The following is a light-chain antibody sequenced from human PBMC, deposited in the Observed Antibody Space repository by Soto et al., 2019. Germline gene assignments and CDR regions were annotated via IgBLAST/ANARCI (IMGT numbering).Light chain of an antibody. CDR2: EVS. Sequence: QSALTQPPSASGSPGQSVTISCTGTSSDVGGYNDVSWYQQHPGKAPKLMIYEVSKRPSGVPDRFSGSKSGKTASLTVSGLQAEDEADYYCSSYAGSNNLVFGTGTKLTVL. V-gene: IGLV2-8*01. J-gene: IGLJ1*01. CDR1: SSDVGGYND. CDR3: SSYAGSNNLV.